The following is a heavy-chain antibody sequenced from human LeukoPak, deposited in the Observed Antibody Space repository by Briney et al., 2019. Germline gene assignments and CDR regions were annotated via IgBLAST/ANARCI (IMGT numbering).Heavy chain of an antibody. CDR3: ARDRGGSYRKYFDY. J-gene: IGHJ4*02. CDR1: GFTFSSYW. CDR2: INHNGNVN. D-gene: IGHD1-26*01. Sequence: GGSLRLSCAASGFTFSSYWMNWARQAPGKGLEWVASINHNGNVNYYVDSVKGRFTISRDNAKNSLYLQMSNLRAEDTAVYYCARDRGGSYRKYFDYWGQGTLVTVSS. V-gene: IGHV3-7*03.